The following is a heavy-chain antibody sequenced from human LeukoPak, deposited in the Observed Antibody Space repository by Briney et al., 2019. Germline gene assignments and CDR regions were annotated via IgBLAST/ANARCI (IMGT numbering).Heavy chain of an antibody. CDR3: ARDRGDYYGSGSYYKHFDY. CDR1: GYSFTGYG. D-gene: IGHD3-10*01. J-gene: IGHJ4*02. V-gene: IGHV1-18*01. Sequence: ASVKVSFKASGYSFTGYGLSWVRQAPGQGLEWMGWISAYNGNTNYAQILQGRVTTTTDTSTSTAYMELRSLRSDDTAVYYCARDRGDYYGSGSYYKHFDYWGQGTLVTVSS. CDR2: ISAYNGNT.